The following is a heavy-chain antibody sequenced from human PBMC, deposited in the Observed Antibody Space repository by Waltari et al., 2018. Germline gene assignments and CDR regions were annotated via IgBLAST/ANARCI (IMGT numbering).Heavy chain of an antibody. CDR2: IIPILGTG. Sequence: QVQLVQSGAEVKKPGSSVKVSCKASGGTFSNYAISWVRQAPGQGLEWMGRIIPILGTGNYAQKFQNRVTLTADKSTTTAYMELSSLRSEDTAVYYCVRVQDGYYYMDVWGKGTTVTISS. CDR3: VRVQDGYYYMDV. J-gene: IGHJ6*03. V-gene: IGHV1-69*04. D-gene: IGHD2-15*01. CDR1: GGTFSNYA.